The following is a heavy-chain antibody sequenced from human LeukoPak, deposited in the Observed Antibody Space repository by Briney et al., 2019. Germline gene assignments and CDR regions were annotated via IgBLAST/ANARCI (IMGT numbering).Heavy chain of an antibody. V-gene: IGHV1-2*02. CDR2: IHPSGGDI. J-gene: IGHJ4*02. CDR3: ARVRGYEYVWGSCPY. D-gene: IGHD3-16*01. Sequence: ASVKVSCKASGYTFTGYYMQWVRQAPGQGLEWMGWIHPSGGDINYSQKFQGRVTMTRDTSISTAYMELSRLTSDDTAVYYCARVRGYEYVWGSCPYWGQGTLVTVSS. CDR1: GYTFTGYY.